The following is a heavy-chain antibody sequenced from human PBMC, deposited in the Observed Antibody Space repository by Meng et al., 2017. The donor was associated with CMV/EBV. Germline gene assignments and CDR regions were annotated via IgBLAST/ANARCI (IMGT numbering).Heavy chain of an antibody. CDR2: FDPEDGDT. V-gene: IGHV1-24*01. CDR1: GYTLTELS. Sequence: ASVTVSCKVSGYTLTELSMHWVRQAPGKGLEWMGGFDPEDGDTIYAQKFQGRVTMTEDTSTDTAYMGLSSLSSEDTAVYYCATRTIFVDGHGMDVWGQGTTVTVSS. D-gene: IGHD3-3*01. J-gene: IGHJ6*02. CDR3: ATRTIFVDGHGMDV.